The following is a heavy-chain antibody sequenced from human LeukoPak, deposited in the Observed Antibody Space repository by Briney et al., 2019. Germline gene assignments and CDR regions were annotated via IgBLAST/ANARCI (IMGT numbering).Heavy chain of an antibody. CDR3: TTDWAPPDDFWSGYYAVGY. V-gene: IGHV3-15*01. Sequence: GGSLRLSCAASGFTFSNAWMSWVRQAPGKGLEWVGRIKSKTDGGTTDYAAPVKGRFTISRDDSKNTLYLQMNSLKTEDTAVYYCTTDWAPPDDFWSGYYAVGYWGQGTLVTVSS. CDR1: GFTFSNAW. CDR2: IKSKTDGGTT. D-gene: IGHD3-3*01. J-gene: IGHJ4*02.